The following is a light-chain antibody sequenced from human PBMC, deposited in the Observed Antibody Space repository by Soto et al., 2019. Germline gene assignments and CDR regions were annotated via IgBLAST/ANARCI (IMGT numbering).Light chain of an antibody. CDR1: SSDVGGYNY. CDR3: SSYTGSSTSV. Sequence: QSALTQPASVSGSPGQSITISCTGTSSDVGGYNYVSWYQQHPGKAPKLMIYEVSNRPSGVSYRFSGSKSGNTASLTISGLQAEDEADYYCSSYTGSSTSVFGTGTKLTVL. CDR2: EVS. J-gene: IGLJ1*01. V-gene: IGLV2-14*01.